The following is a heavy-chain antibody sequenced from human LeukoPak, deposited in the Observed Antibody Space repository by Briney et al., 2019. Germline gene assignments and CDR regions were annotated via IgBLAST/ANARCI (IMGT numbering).Heavy chain of an antibody. CDR2: IYHSGCT. Sequence: SETLSLTCAVSGYSISSGYYWGWIRQPPGKGLEWIGSIYHSGCTYYNPSLKSRVTISVDTSKNQFSLKLSSVTAADTAVYYCARLQGHSSSLNWGQGTLVTVSS. CDR3: ARLQGHSSSLN. D-gene: IGHD6-6*01. CDR1: GYSISSGYY. J-gene: IGHJ4*02. V-gene: IGHV4-38-2*01.